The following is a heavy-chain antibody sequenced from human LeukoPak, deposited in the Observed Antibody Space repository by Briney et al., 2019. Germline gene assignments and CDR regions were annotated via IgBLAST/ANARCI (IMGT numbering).Heavy chain of an antibody. D-gene: IGHD5-12*01. CDR1: GSTFSSYA. Sequence: GGSLRLSCAASGSTFSSYAMSWVRQAPGKGLEWVSAISGSGGSTYYADSVKGRFTISRDNSKNTLYLQMNSLRAEDTAVYYCAKGSGYSGYEAFDYWGQGTLVTVSS. CDR2: ISGSGGST. J-gene: IGHJ4*02. V-gene: IGHV3-23*01. CDR3: AKGSGYSGYEAFDY.